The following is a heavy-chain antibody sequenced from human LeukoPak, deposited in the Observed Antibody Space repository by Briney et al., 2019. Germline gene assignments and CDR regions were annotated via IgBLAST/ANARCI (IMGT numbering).Heavy chain of an antibody. CDR1: GGSISSYY. J-gene: IGHJ6*02. V-gene: IGHV4-59*01. CDR3: ARAQFGTFYYYYYGMDV. D-gene: IGHD3-10*01. CDR2: IYYSGST. Sequence: PSETLSLTCTVSGGSISSYYWTWIRQPPGKGLEWIGYIYYSGSTNYNPSLKSRVTISVDTSKNQFSLKLSSVTAADTAVYYCARAQFGTFYYYYYGMDVWGQGTTVTVSS.